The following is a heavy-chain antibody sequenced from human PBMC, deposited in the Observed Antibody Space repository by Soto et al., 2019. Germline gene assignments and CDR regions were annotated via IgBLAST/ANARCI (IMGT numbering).Heavy chain of an antibody. J-gene: IGHJ4*02. CDR1: GFTFSSYS. Sequence: GGSLRLSCAASGFTFSSYSMNWVRQAPGKGLEWVSYISSSSSTIYYADSVKGRFTISRDNAKNSLYLQMNSLRDEDTAVYYCARDHSYYYGSGSYYNYFDYWGQGTLVTVSS. V-gene: IGHV3-48*02. CDR3: ARDHSYYYGSGSYYNYFDY. CDR2: ISSSSSTI. D-gene: IGHD3-10*01.